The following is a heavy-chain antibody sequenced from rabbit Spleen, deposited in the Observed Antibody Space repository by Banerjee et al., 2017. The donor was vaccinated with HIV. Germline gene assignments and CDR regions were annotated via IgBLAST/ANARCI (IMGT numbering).Heavy chain of an antibody. CDR3: ARDSGSSFSSYGMDL. J-gene: IGHJ6*01. D-gene: IGHD8-1*01. CDR2: IDSGSSGFT. CDR1: GIDFSSYYY. Sequence: QSLEESGGDLVKPGASLTLTCKASGIDFSSYYYMCWVRQAPGKGLEWIACIDSGSSGFTYFASWAKGRFIISKTSSTTVTLQMTSLTAADTATYFCARDSGSSFSSYGMDLWGPGTLVTVS. V-gene: IGHV1S40*01.